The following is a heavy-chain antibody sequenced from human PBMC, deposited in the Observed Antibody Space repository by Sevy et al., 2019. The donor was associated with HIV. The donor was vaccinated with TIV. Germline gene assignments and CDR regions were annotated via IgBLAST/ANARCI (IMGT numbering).Heavy chain of an antibody. V-gene: IGHV3-30-3*01. Sequence: GSLRLSCAASGFTFSSYAMHWVRQAPGKGLEWVAVISYDGSNKYYADSVKGRFTISRDNSKNTLYLQMNSLRAEDTAVYYCAREGPYYDILTGYYTHGGYYGMDVWGQGTTVTVSS. CDR3: AREGPYYDILTGYYTHGGYYGMDV. CDR2: ISYDGSNK. D-gene: IGHD3-9*01. J-gene: IGHJ6*02. CDR1: GFTFSSYA.